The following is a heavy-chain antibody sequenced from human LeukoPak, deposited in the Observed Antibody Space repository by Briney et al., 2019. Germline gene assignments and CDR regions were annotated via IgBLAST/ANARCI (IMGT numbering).Heavy chain of an antibody. CDR3: ARVRERGFSGYDWRHFDY. D-gene: IGHD5-12*01. CDR1: GDTFSTYA. J-gene: IGHJ4*02. V-gene: IGHV1-69*01. Sequence: SVKVSCKASGDTFSTYAFSWVRQAPGQGLEWMGGIIPILATANYAQKFQGRVTITADESTSTAYMELSSLRSEDTAVYYCARVRERGFSGYDWRHFDYWGPGALVTVSS. CDR2: IIPILATA.